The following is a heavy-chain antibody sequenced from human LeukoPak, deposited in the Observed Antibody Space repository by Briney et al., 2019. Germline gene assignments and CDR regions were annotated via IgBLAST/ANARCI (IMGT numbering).Heavy chain of an antibody. D-gene: IGHD3-10*01. J-gene: IGHJ4*02. CDR3: AKDRIEWFGELLSSFDF. CDR1: GFTFSNFG. Sequence: GKSLRLSCAASGFTFSNFGMHWVRQAPGKGLEWVAVISDDGSSIHYADSVKGRFTISRDNFRNTLFLQTSSLSGDDTAVYYCAKDRIEWFGELLSSFDFWGQGTLVTVSS. CDR2: ISDDGSSI. V-gene: IGHV3-30*18.